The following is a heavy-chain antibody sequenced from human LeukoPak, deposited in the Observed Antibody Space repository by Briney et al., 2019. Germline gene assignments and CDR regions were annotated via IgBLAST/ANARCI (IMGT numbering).Heavy chain of an antibody. Sequence: GGSLRLSCAASGFKFDIYWMHWVRQAPGKGLVWVSRINSDGTGTTYADSVKGRFTISRDNAKNTLFLQMNSLRAEDTAVYYCAKGHQLSDLDYWGQGTLVTVSS. CDR1: GFKFDIYW. V-gene: IGHV3-74*01. D-gene: IGHD2-2*01. CDR2: INSDGTGT. J-gene: IGHJ4*02. CDR3: AKGHQLSDLDY.